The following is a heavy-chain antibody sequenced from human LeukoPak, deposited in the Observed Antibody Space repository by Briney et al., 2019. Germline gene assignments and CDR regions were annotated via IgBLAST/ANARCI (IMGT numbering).Heavy chain of an antibody. CDR1: GFIFSSHG. J-gene: IGHJ4*02. D-gene: IGHD3-9*01. CDR2: ISPSGDIT. V-gene: IGHV3-23*01. Sequence: GGSLRLSCAASGFIFSSHGMNWVRQAPGKGLEWVSGISPSGDITYYADSVKGRFTISRDNSKNTLYLQMNSLRAEDTAVYYCAKGPFSAVFDWLSASHQWYFDYWGQGTLVTVSS. CDR3: AKGPFSAVFDWLSASHQWYFDY.